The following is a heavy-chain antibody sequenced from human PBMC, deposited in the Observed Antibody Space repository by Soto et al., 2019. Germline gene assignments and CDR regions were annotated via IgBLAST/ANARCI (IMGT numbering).Heavy chain of an antibody. CDR2: IYWNDDK. Sequence: SGPTLVNPTPTLTLTCTFSGFSLTTSGVGVGWIRQPPGKAPEWLALIYWNDDKRYSPSMQSRLTITKDTSKNQVVLTLTNMDPVDTATYYCAHRLGSRGSFDYWGQGSLVTVSS. V-gene: IGHV2-5*01. D-gene: IGHD6-25*01. CDR1: GFSLTTSGVG. CDR3: AHRLGSRGSFDY. J-gene: IGHJ4*02.